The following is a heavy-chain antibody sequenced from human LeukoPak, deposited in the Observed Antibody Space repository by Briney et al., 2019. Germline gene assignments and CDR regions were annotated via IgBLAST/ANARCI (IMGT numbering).Heavy chain of an antibody. CDR1: GGSISSYY. J-gene: IGHJ6*02. V-gene: IGHV4-4*07. Sequence: SETLSLTCTVSGGSISSYYRSWIRQPAGKGLEWIGRIYTSGSTHYNPSLKSRVTMSVDTSKNQFSLKLSSVTAADTAVYYCARVGVATSTGQYYYYGMDVWGQGTTVTVSS. CDR2: IYTSGST. D-gene: IGHD5-12*01. CDR3: ARVGVATSTGQYYYYGMDV.